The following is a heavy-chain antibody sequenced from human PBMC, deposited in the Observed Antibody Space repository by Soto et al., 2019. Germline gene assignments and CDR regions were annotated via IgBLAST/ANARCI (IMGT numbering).Heavy chain of an antibody. V-gene: IGHV4-59*01. Sequence: SETLSLTCTVSGGSISSYYWSWIRQPPGKGLEWIGYIYYSGSTNYNPSLKGRVTISVDTSKNQFSLKLSSVTAADTAVYYCARDYGSGSNWFDPWGQGTLVTAPQ. J-gene: IGHJ5*02. CDR2: IYYSGST. D-gene: IGHD3-10*01. CDR3: ARDYGSGSNWFDP. CDR1: GGSISSYY.